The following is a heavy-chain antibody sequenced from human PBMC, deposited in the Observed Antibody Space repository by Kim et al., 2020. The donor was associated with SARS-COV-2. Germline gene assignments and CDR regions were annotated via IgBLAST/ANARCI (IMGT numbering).Heavy chain of an antibody. CDR3: SSFAF. CDR2: ISYDGSFK. Sequence: GGFLRLSCAASGFTLRSTNMHWVRQAPGKGLEWVAAISYDGSFKWYADSVKGRFTVSRDTSKNTLYLQMDSPREEDTAVYYCSSFAFWGQGTLITVSS. CDR1: GFTLRSTN. V-gene: IGHV3-30*03. J-gene: IGHJ4*02.